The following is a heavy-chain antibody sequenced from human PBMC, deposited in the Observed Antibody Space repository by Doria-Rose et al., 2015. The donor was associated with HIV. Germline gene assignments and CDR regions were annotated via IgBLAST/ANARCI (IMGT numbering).Heavy chain of an antibody. J-gene: IGHJ4*02. Sequence: SGPVLVKPTETLTLTCTASGVSLSSPGMGVSWIRQPPGKALEWLANIFSDDERSYKPSLKSRLTISRGTSKSQVVLTMTDMDPVDTATYYCARIKSSRWYHKYYFDFWGQGTLVIVSA. CDR1: GVSLSSPGMG. CDR2: IFSDDER. CDR3: ARIKSSRWYHKYYFDF. V-gene: IGHV2-26*01. D-gene: IGHD6-13*01.